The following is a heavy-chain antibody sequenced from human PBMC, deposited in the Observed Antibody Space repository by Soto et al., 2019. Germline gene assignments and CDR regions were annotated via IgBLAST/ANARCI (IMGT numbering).Heavy chain of an antibody. J-gene: IGHJ4*02. D-gene: IGHD3-16*01. Sequence: PGGSLRLSYVASGFTFSSYAMTCVRQAPGKVLEWVSAISGGDGSPSYADSVKGRFTISRDNSKNTLYLHMNSPRADDTAAYYCAKWHTYNYDSLAFSGFDCWGQGTQVTVAS. CDR1: GFTFSSYA. V-gene: IGHV3-23*01. CDR3: AKWHTYNYDSLAFSGFDC. CDR2: ISGGDGSP.